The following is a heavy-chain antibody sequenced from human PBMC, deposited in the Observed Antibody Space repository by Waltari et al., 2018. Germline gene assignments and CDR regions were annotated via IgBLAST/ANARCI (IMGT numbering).Heavy chain of an antibody. V-gene: IGHV4-59*01. Sequence: QVQLEESGRGVVKPAETQSLTCSVAGGAISRYYWRWIRQPPGKGLEWIGYIYYSGSTNYNPSLKRRVTISVDTSKNQFSLKLSSLTAADTAVYYCARSRVVPAAALRFDSWGQGTLVTVSS. J-gene: IGHJ4*02. D-gene: IGHD2-2*01. CDR2: IYYSGST. CDR1: GGAISRYY. CDR3: ARSRVVPAAALRFDS.